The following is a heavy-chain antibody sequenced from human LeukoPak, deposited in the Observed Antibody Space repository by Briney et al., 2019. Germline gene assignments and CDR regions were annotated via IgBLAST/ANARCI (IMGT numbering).Heavy chain of an antibody. CDR1: GFSFSTYD. CDR3: AKKPATIKFPFDI. CDR2: ISTTGGYT. V-gene: IGHV3-23*01. D-gene: IGHD5-24*01. J-gene: IGHJ4*02. Sequence: GGSLRLSCVGSGFSFSTYDMGWVRQTPGKGLEWVSAISTTGGYTEDADSVKGRFTISRVNSQNTLFLQMHSLRAEGTAVYYCAKKPATIKFPFDIWGQGTLVTVSP.